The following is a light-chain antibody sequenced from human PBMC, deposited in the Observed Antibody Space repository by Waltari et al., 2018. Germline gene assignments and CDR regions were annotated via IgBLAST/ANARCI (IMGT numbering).Light chain of an antibody. CDR2: DVS. Sequence: IVLTQSPATLSLSPGERATLSCRASQSLSSYLAWYHQIPGQAPRLLIYDVSHRAAGIPDRFSGSGSVTDFTLTISGLEPEDFGVYYCQSRQNWPPVFTFGPGTKVDIK. CDR1: QSLSSY. CDR3: QSRQNWPPVFT. V-gene: IGKV3-11*01. J-gene: IGKJ3*01.